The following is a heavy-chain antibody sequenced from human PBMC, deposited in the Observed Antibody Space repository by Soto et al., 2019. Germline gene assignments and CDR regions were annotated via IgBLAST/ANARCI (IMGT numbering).Heavy chain of an antibody. D-gene: IGHD6-13*01. Sequence: PGGSLRLSCSASGFDFSSYGIHWVRQAPGKGLEYVSAISSDGGSTYYADSVKGRFTISRDSSKNTLYLQMNSLRGEDTAVYYCARRITQQLRYFDFWGQGTLVTVSS. J-gene: IGHJ4*02. CDR2: ISSDGGST. CDR3: ARRITQQLRYFDF. CDR1: GFDFSSYG. V-gene: IGHV3-64*04.